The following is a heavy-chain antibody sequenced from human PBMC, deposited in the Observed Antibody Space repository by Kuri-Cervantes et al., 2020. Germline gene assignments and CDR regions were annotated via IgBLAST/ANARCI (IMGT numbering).Heavy chain of an antibody. Sequence: GGSLRLSCAGSGFTFSTYAMSWVRQAPGKGLEWVSSIRRSGGTTNYADSVMGRFTISKDNSKDTLYLQMNSLRVDDTAVYFCARETPGIGYYFECWGQGTLVTVSS. D-gene: IGHD3-10*01. V-gene: IGHV3-23*01. CDR1: GFTFSTYA. CDR2: IRRSGGTT. J-gene: IGHJ4*02. CDR3: ARETPGIGYYFEC.